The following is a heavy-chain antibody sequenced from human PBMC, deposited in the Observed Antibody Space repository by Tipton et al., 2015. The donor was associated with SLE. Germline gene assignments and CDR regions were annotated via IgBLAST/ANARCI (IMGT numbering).Heavy chain of an antibody. D-gene: IGHD1-26*01. Sequence: TLSLTCTVSGGSISSYYWSWIRQPPGRGLGWIGYISYSGSPNYNPSLKSRVTISVDTSKNQFSLKLSSVTAADTAVYYCARDPGGSYLDNWGQGTLVTVSS. CDR3: ARDPGGSYLDN. J-gene: IGHJ4*02. V-gene: IGHV4-59*01. CDR2: ISYSGSP. CDR1: GGSISSYY.